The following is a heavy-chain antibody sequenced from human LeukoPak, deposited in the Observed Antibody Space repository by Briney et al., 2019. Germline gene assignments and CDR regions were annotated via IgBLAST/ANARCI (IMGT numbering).Heavy chain of an antibody. CDR3: ARVVARGTNWFDP. Sequence: GGSLRLSCAASGFTFSSYWMSRVRQAPGKGLEWVANIKYDGSERYYVDSVKGRFTISRDNAKNSLYLQMNSLRAEDTAVYYRARVVARGTNWFDPWGQGTLVTVSS. CDR1: GFTFSSYW. V-gene: IGHV3-7*05. D-gene: IGHD1-1*01. CDR2: IKYDGSER. J-gene: IGHJ5*02.